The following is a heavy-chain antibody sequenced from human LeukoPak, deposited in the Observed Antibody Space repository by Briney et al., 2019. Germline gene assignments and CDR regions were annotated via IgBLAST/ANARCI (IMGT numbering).Heavy chain of an antibody. CDR1: GFTFSSYS. CDR3: AREPHSDSSGYPIDAFDI. J-gene: IGHJ2*01. D-gene: IGHD3-22*01. Sequence: GGSLRLSCAASGFTFSSYSMNWVRQAPGKGLEWVSSISSSSSYIYYADSVKGRFTISRDNAKNSLYLQMNSLRAEDTAVYYCAREPHSDSSGYPIDAFDIWGRGTLVTVSS. V-gene: IGHV3-21*01. CDR2: ISSSSSYI.